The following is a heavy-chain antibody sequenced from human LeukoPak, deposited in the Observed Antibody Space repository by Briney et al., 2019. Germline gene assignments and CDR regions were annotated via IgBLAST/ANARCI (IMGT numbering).Heavy chain of an antibody. CDR3: ARGPRIYGSGSPNWFDP. J-gene: IGHJ5*02. Sequence: SETLSLTCTVSGGSISTSSYYWGWVRQPPGKGLEWIGYIYYSGSTNYNPSLKSRVTMSVDTSKNQFSLKLSSVTAADTAVYYCARGPRIYGSGSPNWFDPWGQGTLVTVSS. V-gene: IGHV4-61*05. CDR1: GGSISTSSYY. D-gene: IGHD3-10*01. CDR2: IYYSGST.